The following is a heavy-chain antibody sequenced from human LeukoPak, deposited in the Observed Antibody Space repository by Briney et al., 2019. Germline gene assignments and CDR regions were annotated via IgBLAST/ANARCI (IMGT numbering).Heavy chain of an antibody. CDR3: AKDMVAAAYYYYYYMDV. V-gene: IGHV3-21*01. Sequence: PGGSLRLSCAASGFTFSSYSMNWVRQAPGKGLEWVSSISSSSSYIYYADSVKGRFTISRDNAKNSLYLQMNSLRAEDTAVYYCAKDMVAAAYYYYYYMDVWGKGTTVTVSS. CDR1: GFTFSSYS. D-gene: IGHD6-13*01. CDR2: ISSSSSYI. J-gene: IGHJ6*03.